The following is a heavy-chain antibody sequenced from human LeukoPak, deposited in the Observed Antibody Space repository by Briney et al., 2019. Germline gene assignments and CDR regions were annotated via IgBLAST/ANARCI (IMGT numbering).Heavy chain of an antibody. D-gene: IGHD6-6*01. J-gene: IGHJ6*03. CDR2: IYPGDSDT. CDR1: GYSFTSYW. V-gene: IGHV5-51*01. Sequence: GESLKISCKGSGYSFTSYWIGWVRQMPGKGLEWMGIIYPGDSDTRYSPSFQGQVTISADKSISTAYLQWSSLKASDTAMYYCARVGEARMYSSSLSWDYYYYYMDVWGKGTTVTVSS. CDR3: ARVGEARMYSSSLSWDYYYYYMDV.